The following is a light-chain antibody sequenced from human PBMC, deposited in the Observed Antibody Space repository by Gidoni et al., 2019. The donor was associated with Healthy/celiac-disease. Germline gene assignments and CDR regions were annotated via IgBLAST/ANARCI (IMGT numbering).Light chain of an antibody. CDR1: QSISSY. CDR3: QQSYSTPGMYT. J-gene: IGKJ2*01. CDR2: AAS. V-gene: IGKV1-39*01. Sequence: DIQMTQSPSSLSASVGDRVTITCRASQSISSYLNWYQQKPGKAPKLLIYAASSLQSGVPSRFSGSGSGTDFTLTISSLQPEDFATYYCQQSYSTPGMYTFXQXPKLEIK.